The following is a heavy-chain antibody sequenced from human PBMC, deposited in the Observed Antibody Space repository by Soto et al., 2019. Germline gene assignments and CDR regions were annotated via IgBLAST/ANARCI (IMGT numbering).Heavy chain of an antibody. D-gene: IGHD2-8*01. J-gene: IGHJ4*02. CDR3: AREGALDVYSVSNGYDY. CDR2: ISTTSSFI. V-gene: IGHV3-21*02. CDR1: GFTFSSYS. Sequence: EVQLVESGGGLVKPGGSLRLSCAASGFTFSSYSMNWVRQAPGKGLEWVSSISTTSSFIYSADSVKGRFTISRDNAKNSLYLQMNSLRAEDTAVYYCAREGALDVYSVSNGYDYWCQGTLVTVSS.